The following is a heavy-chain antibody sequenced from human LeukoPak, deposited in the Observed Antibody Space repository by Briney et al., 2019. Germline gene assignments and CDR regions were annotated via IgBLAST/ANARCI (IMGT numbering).Heavy chain of an antibody. CDR3: ARVYSYGPHWYFDL. V-gene: IGHV4-38-2*02. Sequence: SETLSLTCTVSGYSISSGYYWGWIRQPPGKGLEWIGSIYHSGSTYYNPSLKSRVTISVDTSKNQFSLKLSSVTAADTAVYYCARVYSYGPHWYFDLWGRGTLVTVSS. D-gene: IGHD5-18*01. J-gene: IGHJ2*01. CDR2: IYHSGST. CDR1: GYSISSGYY.